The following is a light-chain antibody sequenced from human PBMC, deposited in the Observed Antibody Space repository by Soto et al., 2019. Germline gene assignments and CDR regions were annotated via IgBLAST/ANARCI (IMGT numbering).Light chain of an antibody. V-gene: IGKV3-11*01. Sequence: ETVLTQSPATLALSPGERATLSCRASQSVSSYLSWYQQKPGQAPRLLISDASNRATGIPARFSGSGSGKDFPITISSLEPEDFAVYYCQQRSNWPLTFGGGTKVEIK. CDR3: QQRSNWPLT. CDR1: QSVSSY. CDR2: DAS. J-gene: IGKJ4*01.